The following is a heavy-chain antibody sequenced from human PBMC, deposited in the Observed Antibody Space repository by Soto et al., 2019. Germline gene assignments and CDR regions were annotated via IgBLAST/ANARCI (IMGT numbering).Heavy chain of an antibody. Sequence: ASVKVSCKASGYTFSNHDINWVRQATGQGLEWMGWMSPNSGRTGYAQKFQGRVTMTRNTSSSTAYMELSSLRSDDTAVYYCARGKRYTNDYWGQGTLVTVSS. J-gene: IGHJ4*02. CDR2: MSPNSGRT. CDR1: GYTFSNHD. V-gene: IGHV1-8*01. D-gene: IGHD2-2*02. CDR3: ARGKRYTNDY.